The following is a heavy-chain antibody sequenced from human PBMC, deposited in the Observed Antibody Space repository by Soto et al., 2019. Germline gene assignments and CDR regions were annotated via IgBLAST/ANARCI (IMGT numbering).Heavy chain of an antibody. CDR1: GFTFSSYA. CDR3: ARLRNDFWSGYQD. Sequence: GSLRLSCAASGFTFSSYAMSWVRQTPGKGLEWVSTISGSAGSTYYADSVKGRFTISRDNSENTLYLQMNSLRVEDTALYYCARLRNDFWSGYQDWGQGTLVTVSS. V-gene: IGHV3-23*01. D-gene: IGHD3-3*01. CDR2: ISGSAGST. J-gene: IGHJ4*02.